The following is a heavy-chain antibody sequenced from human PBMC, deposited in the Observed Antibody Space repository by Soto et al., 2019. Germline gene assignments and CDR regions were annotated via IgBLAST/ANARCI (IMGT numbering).Heavy chain of an antibody. V-gene: IGHV1-8*01. J-gene: IGHJ4*02. CDR3: ARGELLWFGELLR. Sequence: QVQLVQSGTEVKKPGASVKVSCKASGYTFTSYEINWVRQATGQGLEWMGWMNPNSGDTGYAQKFQGRVTMTRNTSISTAYMELSSLRSEDTAVYYCARGELLWFGELLRWGQGTRVTVSS. CDR1: GYTFTSYE. D-gene: IGHD3-10*01. CDR2: MNPNSGDT.